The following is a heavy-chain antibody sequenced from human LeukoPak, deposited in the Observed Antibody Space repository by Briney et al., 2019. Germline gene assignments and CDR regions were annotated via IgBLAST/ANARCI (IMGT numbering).Heavy chain of an antibody. J-gene: IGHJ4*02. D-gene: IGHD6-19*01. CDR1: GFTFSSYA. CDR2: ISESGGTT. CDR3: ARQWLING. Sequence: PGGSLRLTCAASGFTFSSYAMNWVRQAPGKGLEWVSSISESGGTTDYADSVKGRFTISRDNSKNTLWLQMTSLRAEDTAVYYCARQWLINGWGQGILVTVSS. V-gene: IGHV3-23*01.